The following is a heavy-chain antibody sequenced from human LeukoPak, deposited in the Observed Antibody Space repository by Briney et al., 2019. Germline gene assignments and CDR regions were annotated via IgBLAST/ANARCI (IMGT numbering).Heavy chain of an antibody. CDR3: AKNSVAGTGEFDY. CDR2: ISYDGNSK. Sequence: TGRSLRLSCAASGFTFSSYGMHWVRQAPGKGLEWVAVISYDGNSKYYADSVKGRFTISRDNSKNTLYLQMNSLRAEDTAVYYCAKNSVAGTGEFDYWGQGTLVTVSS. J-gene: IGHJ4*02. V-gene: IGHV3-30*18. CDR1: GFTFSSYG. D-gene: IGHD6-19*01.